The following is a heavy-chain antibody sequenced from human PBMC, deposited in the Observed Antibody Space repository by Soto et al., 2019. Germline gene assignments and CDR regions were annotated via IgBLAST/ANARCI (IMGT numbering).Heavy chain of an antibody. CDR2: IDPSDSYT. Sequence: PGESLKISCNGSGYSFTSYWISLVLQMPGKGLDWMGRIDPSDSYTNYSPSFQGHVTISADKSISTAYLQWSSLKASDTAMYYCATLGYCSSTSCSLYYYYGMDVWGQGTTVTVSS. J-gene: IGHJ6*02. CDR3: ATLGYCSSTSCSLYYYYGMDV. CDR1: GYSFTSYW. D-gene: IGHD2-2*01. V-gene: IGHV5-10-1*01.